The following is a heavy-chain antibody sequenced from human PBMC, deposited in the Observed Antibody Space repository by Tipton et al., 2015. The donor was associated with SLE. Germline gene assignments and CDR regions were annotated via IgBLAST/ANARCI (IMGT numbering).Heavy chain of an antibody. J-gene: IGHJ4*02. V-gene: IGHV4-61*09. D-gene: IGHD6-6*01. CDR3: ARRGKLPFDY. CDR2: IYTSGST. Sequence: TLSLTCTVSGGSISSGSYYWSWIRQPAGKGLEWIGYIYTSGSTNYNPSLKSRVTISVDTSKNQFSLKLTSVTAADTAVYYCARRGKLPFDYWGQGTLVTVSS. CDR1: GGSISSGSYY.